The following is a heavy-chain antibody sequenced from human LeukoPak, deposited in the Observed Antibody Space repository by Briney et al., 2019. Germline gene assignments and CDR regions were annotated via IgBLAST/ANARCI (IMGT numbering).Heavy chain of an antibody. D-gene: IGHD3-3*01. J-gene: IGHJ4*02. V-gene: IGHV1-18*01. Sequence: ASVKVSCKASGYIISSDGMNWVRQAPGQGLEWMGWISIYNTNTNYAQNLQGRVTMTTDTSTSTTYMELRSLRSDDTAVYYCARVEGPSIFGVIDYWGQGTLVTVSS. CDR1: GYIISSDG. CDR2: ISIYNTNT. CDR3: ARVEGPSIFGVIDY.